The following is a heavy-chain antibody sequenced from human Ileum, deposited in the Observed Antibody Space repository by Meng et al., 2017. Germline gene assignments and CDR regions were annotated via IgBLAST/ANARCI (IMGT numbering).Heavy chain of an antibody. CDR1: GGSFSGYY. D-gene: IGHD6-13*01. Sequence: HAQLLQWGGGLLKPSETLSLTCAVSGGSFSGYYWTWIRQSPGKGLEWIGEINRGGNTNYNPSLKSRITMSVDTSKNQFFLNLTSVTPADTAVYYCARAWSSSWSFLDFWGQGGLVTVSS. J-gene: IGHJ4*02. V-gene: IGHV4-34*01. CDR2: INRGGNT. CDR3: ARAWSSSWSFLDF.